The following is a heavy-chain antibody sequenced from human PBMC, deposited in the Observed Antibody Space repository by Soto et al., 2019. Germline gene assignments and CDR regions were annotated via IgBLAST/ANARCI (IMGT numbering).Heavy chain of an antibody. D-gene: IGHD2-21*01. Sequence: QVQLVQSGAELKQPGASVKVSCKTSGYTFTSFGVTWVRQAPGQGLEWMGWSNTYNEDKNYAQKFQGRVTLTTDTSTTTAYMELTSLRSDDTAVYYCAREYCDSGRCYGPDYWGQGALVTVSS. CDR2: SNTYNEDK. J-gene: IGHJ4*02. V-gene: IGHV1-18*01. CDR1: GYTFTSFG. CDR3: AREYCDSGRCYGPDY.